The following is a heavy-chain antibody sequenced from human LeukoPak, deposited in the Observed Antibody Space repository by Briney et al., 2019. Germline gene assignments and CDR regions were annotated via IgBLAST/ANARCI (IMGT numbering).Heavy chain of an antibody. J-gene: IGHJ4*02. CDR2: INHSGST. D-gene: IGHD6-6*01. CDR1: GGSFSGYY. V-gene: IGHV4-34*01. Sequence: SETLSLTCAVYGGSFSGYYWSWLRQPPGKGLEWIGEINHSGSTNYNPSLKSRLTISVDTSKNQLSLKLSSVTAADTAVYYCARAGLAAHDYWGQGPLVTVSS. CDR3: ARAGLAAHDY.